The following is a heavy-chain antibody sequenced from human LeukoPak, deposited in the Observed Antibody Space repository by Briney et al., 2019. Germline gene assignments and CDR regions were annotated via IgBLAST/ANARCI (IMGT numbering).Heavy chain of an antibody. CDR3: TRDLDGGSHGY. CDR1: GFTFGDYA. D-gene: IGHD2-15*01. CDR2: IRSKAYGGTT. V-gene: IGHV3-49*03. Sequence: GGSLRLSCTASGFTFGDYAMSWFRQAPGKGLEWVRFIRSKAYGGTTEYAASVKGRFTISRDDSKSIAYLQMNSLKTEDTAVYYCTRDLDGGSHGYWGQGTLVTVSS. J-gene: IGHJ4*02.